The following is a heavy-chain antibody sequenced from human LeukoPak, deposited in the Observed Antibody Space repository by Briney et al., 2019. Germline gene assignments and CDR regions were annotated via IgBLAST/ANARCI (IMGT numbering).Heavy chain of an antibody. CDR3: AKGRQGYSSGWYRGGYYFDY. Sequence: GGSLRLSCAASGFTFSSYAMSWVRQAPGKGLEWVSAISGSGGSTYYADSVKGRFTISRDNSKNTLYLQMNSLRAEDTAVYYCAKGRQGYSSGWYRGGYYFDYWGQGTLVTVSS. CDR2: ISGSGGST. J-gene: IGHJ4*02. D-gene: IGHD6-19*01. CDR1: GFTFSSYA. V-gene: IGHV3-23*01.